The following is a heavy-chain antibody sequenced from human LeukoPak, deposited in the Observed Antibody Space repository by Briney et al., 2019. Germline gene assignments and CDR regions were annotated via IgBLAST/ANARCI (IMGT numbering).Heavy chain of an antibody. CDR1: GFTFSSYA. CDR3: AKSDSYYYDSSGYYYV. J-gene: IGHJ4*02. Sequence: GGSLRLSCAASGFTFSSYAMSWVRQAPGKGLEWVSAISGSGGSTYYADSVKGRFTISRDNSKNTLYLQMNSLRAEDTAVYYCAKSDSYYYDSSGYYYVWGQGTLVTVSS. CDR2: ISGSGGST. V-gene: IGHV3-23*01. D-gene: IGHD3-22*01.